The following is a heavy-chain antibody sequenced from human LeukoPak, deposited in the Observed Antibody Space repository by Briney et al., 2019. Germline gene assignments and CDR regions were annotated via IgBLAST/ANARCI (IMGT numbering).Heavy chain of an antibody. Sequence: GASVKVSCKASGYTFTSYDINWVRQATGQGLEWMGWMNPNSGNTGYAQKFQGRVTMTRNTSISTAYMELSSLRSEDTAVYYCARVSSWYWALDIWGQGTMVTVSS. CDR2: MNPNSGNT. CDR3: ARVSSWYWALDI. V-gene: IGHV1-8*01. D-gene: IGHD6-13*01. CDR1: GYTFTSYD. J-gene: IGHJ3*02.